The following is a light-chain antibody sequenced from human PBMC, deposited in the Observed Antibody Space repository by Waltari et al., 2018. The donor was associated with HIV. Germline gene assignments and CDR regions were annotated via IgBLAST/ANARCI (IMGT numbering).Light chain of an antibody. Sequence: QSVLTQPPSASGTPGQRVPISCSGSRYNIGSNYVYWYQDLPGTAPKLLIYRNNQRPSGVPVRFSGSKSGTSASLAISGLRSEDEAAYYCATWDDSLSGSVLFGGGTKLTVL. CDR2: RNN. CDR3: ATWDDSLSGSVL. V-gene: IGLV1-47*01. CDR1: RYNIGSNY. J-gene: IGLJ2*01.